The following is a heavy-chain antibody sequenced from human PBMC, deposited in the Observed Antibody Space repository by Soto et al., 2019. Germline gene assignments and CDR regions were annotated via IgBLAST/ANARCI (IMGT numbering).Heavy chain of an antibody. CDR3: ARPGRMGQQLPRV. Sequence: ESMKISGKGAGDSFTSYWIGWVRRIPGKGLEWMGIIYPGDSDTRYSPSFQGQVTISADKSISTAYLQWSSLKASDTAMYYCARPGRMGQQLPRVWGQGTTVTVSS. J-gene: IGHJ6*02. V-gene: IGHV5-51*01. CDR2: IYPGDSDT. D-gene: IGHD6-13*01. CDR1: GDSFTSYW.